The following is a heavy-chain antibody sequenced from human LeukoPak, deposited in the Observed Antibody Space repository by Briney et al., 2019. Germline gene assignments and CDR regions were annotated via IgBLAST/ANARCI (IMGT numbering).Heavy chain of an antibody. V-gene: IGHV3-23*01. D-gene: IGHD3-10*01. CDR1: GFTFSSYA. J-gene: IGHJ4*02. Sequence: GGSLRLSCAASGFTFSSYAMSWVRQVPGKGLEWVSAISGSGGSTYYADSVKGRFTISRDNSKNTLYLQVNSLRAEDTAVYYCAKDGVAPGSGGDFFDYWGQGTLVTVSS. CDR2: ISGSGGST. CDR3: AKDGVAPGSGGDFFDY.